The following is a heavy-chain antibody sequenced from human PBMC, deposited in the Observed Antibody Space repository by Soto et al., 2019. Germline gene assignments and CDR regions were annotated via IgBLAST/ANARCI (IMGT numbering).Heavy chain of an antibody. Sequence: QVQLVQTGAEEKKPGASVKVSCKASGYTFTSYAMHWVRQAPGQRLEWMGWINAGNGNTKDSQKFQGRVTITRDTSASTAYMELSSLRSEDTAVYYCARAVAVPADFDYWGLGTLVTVSS. CDR1: GYTFTSYA. CDR2: INAGNGNT. J-gene: IGHJ4*02. D-gene: IGHD6-19*01. CDR3: ARAVAVPADFDY. V-gene: IGHV1-3*05.